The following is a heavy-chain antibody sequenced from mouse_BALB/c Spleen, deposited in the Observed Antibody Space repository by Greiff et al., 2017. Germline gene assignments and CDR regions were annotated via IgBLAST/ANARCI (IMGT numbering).Heavy chain of an antibody. CDR1: GFSLTSYG. Sequence: QVQLKQSGPGLVAPSQSLSITCTVSGFSLTSYGVHWVRQPPGKGLEWLGVIWAGGSTNYNSALMSRLSISKDNSKSQVFLKMNSLQTDDTAMYYCALNWDEFAYWGQGTLVTVSA. J-gene: IGHJ3*01. V-gene: IGHV2-9*02. CDR3: ALNWDEFAY. D-gene: IGHD4-1*02. CDR2: IWAGGST.